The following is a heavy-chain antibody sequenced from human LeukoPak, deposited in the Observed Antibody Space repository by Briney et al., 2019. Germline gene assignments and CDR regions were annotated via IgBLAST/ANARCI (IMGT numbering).Heavy chain of an antibody. CDR1: GGSFSGYY. CDR2: INHSGST. CDR3: ASRRDGYHRTKYYFDY. Sequence: SETLSLTCAVYGGSFSGYYWSWIRQPPGKGLGWIGEINHSGSTDYNPSLKSRVTISVDTSKNQFSLKLSSVTAADTAVYYCASRRDGYHRTKYYFDYWGQGTLVTVSS. J-gene: IGHJ4*02. V-gene: IGHV4-34*01. D-gene: IGHD5-24*01.